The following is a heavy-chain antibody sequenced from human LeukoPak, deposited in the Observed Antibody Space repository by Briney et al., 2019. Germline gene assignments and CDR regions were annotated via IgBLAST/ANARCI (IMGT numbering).Heavy chain of an antibody. Sequence: PSQTLSLTCTVSGGSISSGSYYWSWIRQPAGKGLEWIGRIYTSGSTNYNPSLKSRVTISVDTSKNQFSLKLSSVTAADTAVYYCARARSDIVVVPAALAFDIWGQGTMSPSLQ. CDR3: ARARSDIVVVPAALAFDI. V-gene: IGHV4-61*02. CDR1: GGSISSGSYY. CDR2: IYTSGST. D-gene: IGHD2-2*01. J-gene: IGHJ3*02.